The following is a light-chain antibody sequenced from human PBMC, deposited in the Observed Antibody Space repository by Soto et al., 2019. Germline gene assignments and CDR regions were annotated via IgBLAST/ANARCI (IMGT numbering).Light chain of an antibody. CDR2: EVN. CDR3: SSYAGSNTFVV. J-gene: IGLJ2*01. CDR1: SSDIGGYKY. V-gene: IGLV2-8*01. Sequence: QSVLTQPPSASGSPGQSVTISCTGTSSDIGGYKYVSWYQQHPGKAPKLMIYEVNRRPSGVPDRFSGSTSGNTASLTVSGVQFEDGADYYCSSYAGSNTFVVFGGGTKLTVL.